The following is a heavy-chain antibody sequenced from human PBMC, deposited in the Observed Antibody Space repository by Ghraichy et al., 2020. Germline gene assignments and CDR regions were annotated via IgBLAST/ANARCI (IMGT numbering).Heavy chain of an antibody. V-gene: IGHV3-48*03. J-gene: IGHJ3*02. Sequence: GGSLRLSCVASGFTFTDFEMDWVRQAPGKGLEWVSYISGSGSTIHYADSVKGRFTISRDNAKNSLYLQMNSLRAEDTAVYYCARDYRAFHIWGQGTMVTVSS. CDR3: ARDYRAFHI. CDR1: GFTFTDFE. CDR2: ISGSGSTI. D-gene: IGHD1-26*01.